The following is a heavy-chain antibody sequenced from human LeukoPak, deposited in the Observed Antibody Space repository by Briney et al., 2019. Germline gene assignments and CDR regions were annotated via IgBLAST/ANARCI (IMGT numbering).Heavy chain of an antibody. CDR1: GFTFSDYY. CDR3: ARGRGYYDSSGYYYEMYYFDY. D-gene: IGHD3-22*01. V-gene: IGHV3-11*06. CDR2: ISSSSSYT. J-gene: IGHJ4*02. Sequence: GGSLRLSCAASGFTFSDYYMSWIRQAPGKGLEWVSCISSSSSYTNYADSVKGRFTISRDNAKNSPYLQMNSLRAEDTAVYYCARGRGYYDSSGYYYEMYYFDYWGQGTLSPSPQ.